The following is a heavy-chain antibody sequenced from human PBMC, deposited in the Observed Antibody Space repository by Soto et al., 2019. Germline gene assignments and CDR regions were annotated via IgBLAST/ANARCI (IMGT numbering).Heavy chain of an antibody. CDR1: GYTFTTFW. D-gene: IGHD2-2*01. CDR2: IDPRDSYT. J-gene: IGHJ5*02. CDR3: ARLYCSSSTCDSWFDP. V-gene: IGHV5-10-1*01. Sequence: LGESLKISCAGFGYTFTTFWISWVRQMPGRGLEWMGRIDPRDSYTNYSPSFQGHVTISGDKSISTVYLQWASLKASDTAMYYCARLYCSSSTCDSWFDPWGQGTLATVSS.